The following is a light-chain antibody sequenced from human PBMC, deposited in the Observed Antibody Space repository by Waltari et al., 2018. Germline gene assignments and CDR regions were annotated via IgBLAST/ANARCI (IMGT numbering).Light chain of an antibody. V-gene: IGKV3-20*01. CDR3: QNHERLPAT. Sequence: IVLTQSPGPLSLSTGERATLSCRASQSVSKYLAWYQQRPGQAPRLPIYAVSTRATGIPDRFSGSGFGTDFSLTISRLEPEDFAVYYCQNHERLPATFGQGTKVEIK. CDR2: AVS. J-gene: IGKJ1*01. CDR1: QSVSKY.